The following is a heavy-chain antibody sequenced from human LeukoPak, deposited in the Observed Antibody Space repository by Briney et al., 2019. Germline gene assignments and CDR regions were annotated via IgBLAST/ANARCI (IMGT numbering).Heavy chain of an antibody. V-gene: IGHV3-9*01. Sequence: GRSLRLSCAASGFTLDDYAMHWVRQAPGRGLEGVLGISWNSGSIGYADSVKGRFTISRDNAKNTLYLQMNSLRAEDTALYYCAEDIGPGHGGNSVVVDYWGQGTLVTVSS. J-gene: IGHJ4*02. D-gene: IGHD4-23*01. CDR2: ISWNSGSI. CDR3: AEDIGPGHGGNSVVVDY. CDR1: GFTLDDYA.